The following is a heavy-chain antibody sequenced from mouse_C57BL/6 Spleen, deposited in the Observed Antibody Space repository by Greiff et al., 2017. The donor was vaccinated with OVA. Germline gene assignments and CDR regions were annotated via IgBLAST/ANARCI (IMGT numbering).Heavy chain of an antibody. V-gene: IGHV1-66*01. J-gene: IGHJ4*01. CDR2: IYPGSGNT. D-gene: IGHD2-3*01. Sequence: VHLVESGPELVKPGASVKISCKASGYSFTRYYIHWVKQRPGQGLEWIGWIYPGSGNTKYNEKFKGKATLTADTSSSTAYMQLSSLTSEDSAVYYCARRGNGYYYPMDYWGQGTSVTVSS. CDR1: GYSFTRYY. CDR3: ARRGNGYYYPMDY.